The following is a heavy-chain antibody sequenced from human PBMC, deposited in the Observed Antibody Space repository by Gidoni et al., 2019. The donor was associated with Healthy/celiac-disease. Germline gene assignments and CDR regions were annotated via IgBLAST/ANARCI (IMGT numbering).Heavy chain of an antibody. CDR1: GFTFSRYG. D-gene: IGHD3-16*01. V-gene: IGHV3-33*01. CDR3: ARDQGSLIFDY. CDR2: ICYDGSNK. J-gene: IGHJ4*02. Sequence: QVQLVESGGGVVQPGRSRRLSCAASGFTFSRYGMHGVRQAPGKGLEWVAVICYDGSNKCYADSVKGRFTISRDNSKNTLYLQMNSLRAEDTAVYYCARDQGSLIFDYWGQGTLVTVSS.